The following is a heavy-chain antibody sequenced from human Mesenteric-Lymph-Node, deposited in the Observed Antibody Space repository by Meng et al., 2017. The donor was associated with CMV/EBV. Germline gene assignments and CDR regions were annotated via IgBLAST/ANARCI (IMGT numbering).Heavy chain of an antibody. Sequence: TVSGFSRSTTGVGVGWIRQPPGKALECLGLSYWDDDKRYSPSMRNRLNITKDTSKNQVVLTMTNMEPVDTATYYCVYRRPAGGLSDPWGQGTLVTVSS. CDR1: GFSRSTTGVG. J-gene: IGHJ5*02. V-gene: IGHV2-5*02. CDR2: SYWDDDK. CDR3: VYRRPAGGLSDP. D-gene: IGHD4-23*01.